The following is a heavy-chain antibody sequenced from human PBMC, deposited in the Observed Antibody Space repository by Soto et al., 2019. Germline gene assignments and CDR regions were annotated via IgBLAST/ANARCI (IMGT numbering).Heavy chain of an antibody. J-gene: IGHJ6*02. CDR3: ARTVAGTGRDYYYYGMDV. CDR2: INPSGGST. Sequence: ASVKVSCKASGYTFTSYYMHWVRQAPGQGLEWMGIINPSGGSTSYAQKFQGRVTMTRDTSTSTVYMELSSLRSEDTAVYYCARTVAGTGRDYYYYGMDVWGQGTTVNVSS. D-gene: IGHD6-19*01. V-gene: IGHV1-46*01. CDR1: GYTFTSYY.